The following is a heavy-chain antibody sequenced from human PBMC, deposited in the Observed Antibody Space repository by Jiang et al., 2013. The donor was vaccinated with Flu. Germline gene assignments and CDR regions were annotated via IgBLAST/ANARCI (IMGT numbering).Heavy chain of an antibody. J-gene: IGHJ4*02. CDR1: GFTFSSYG. V-gene: IGHV3-48*01. Sequence: QLLESGGGLIQPGGSLRLSCAASGFTFSSYGMNWVRQAPGKGLEWVSYISSSSSTIYYADSVKGRFTISRDNAKNSLYLQMNSLRAEDTAVYYCARARGYDTRDFDYWGQGTLVTVSS. D-gene: IGHD3-22*01. CDR3: ARARGYDTRDFDY. CDR2: ISSSSSTI.